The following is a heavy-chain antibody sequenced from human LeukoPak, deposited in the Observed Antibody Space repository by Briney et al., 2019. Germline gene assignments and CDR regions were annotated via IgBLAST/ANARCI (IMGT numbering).Heavy chain of an antibody. V-gene: IGHV4-59*11. D-gene: IGHD1-26*01. CDR3: ARCGKEWELLDWFDP. Sequence: SETLSLTCTVSGGSISSQYWSWIRQPPGKGLEWIGYIYYTGSTNYNPSLKSRVTISVDTSKNQFSLKLSSVTAADTAVYYCARCGKEWELLDWFDPWGQGTTVTVSS. J-gene: IGHJ5*01. CDR2: IYYTGST. CDR1: GGSISSQY.